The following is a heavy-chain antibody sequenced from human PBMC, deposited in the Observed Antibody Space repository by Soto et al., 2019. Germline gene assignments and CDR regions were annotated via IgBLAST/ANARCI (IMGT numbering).Heavy chain of an antibody. CDR1: GGSISSYF. Sequence: PSETLSLTCTVSGGSISSYFWSWIRQPPGKGLEWIGYIYYTGSTNYNPSLKSRVTISVDTSKNQFSLQLSSVTAADTAVYYCAKFNWYFDLRGRGSRVT. V-gene: IGHV4-59*01. J-gene: IGHJ2*01. CDR3: AKFNWYFDL. CDR2: IYYTGST.